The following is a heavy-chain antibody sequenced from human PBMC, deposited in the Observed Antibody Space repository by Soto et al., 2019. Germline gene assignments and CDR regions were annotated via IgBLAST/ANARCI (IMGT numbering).Heavy chain of an antibody. CDR3: ARVREDQYGGYEGYYYYYGMDV. CDR1: GYTFTSYG. CDR2: ISAYNGNT. D-gene: IGHD5-12*01. J-gene: IGHJ6*02. Sequence: QVQLVQSGAEVKKPGASVKVSCKASGYTFTSYGISWVRQAPGQGLEWMGWISAYNGNTNYAQKLQGRVTMTTDTSTSTAYMELRSLRSDDTAVYYCARVREDQYGGYEGYYYYYGMDVWGQGTTVTVSS. V-gene: IGHV1-18*01.